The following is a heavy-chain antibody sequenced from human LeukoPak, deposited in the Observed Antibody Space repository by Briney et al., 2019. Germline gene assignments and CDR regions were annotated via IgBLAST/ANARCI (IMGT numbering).Heavy chain of an antibody. CDR1: GGSISSYY. V-gene: IGHV4-4*09. CDR2: IYTSGST. CDR3: ASQDGYGKGWFDP. J-gene: IGHJ5*02. D-gene: IGHD5-24*01. Sequence: KPSETLSLTCTVSGGSISSYYWSWIRQPPGKGLEWIGYIYTSGSTNYNPSLKSRVTISVDTSKNQFPLKLSSVTAADTAVYYCASQDGYGKGWFDPWGQGTLVTVSS.